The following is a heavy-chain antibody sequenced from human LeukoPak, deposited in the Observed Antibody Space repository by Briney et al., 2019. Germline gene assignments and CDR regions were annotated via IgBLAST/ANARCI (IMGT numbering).Heavy chain of an antibody. Sequence: PTETLSLTCTVSGGSINSHYCNWLRQSPGKGLEWIGYIYKSGSINHNPSLKSRVTISVDTSKNQFSLKLRSVTAADTAIYYCATKVRGGFDIWGQGTIVTVSS. CDR2: IYKSGSI. V-gene: IGHV4-59*11. CDR3: ATKVRGGFDI. CDR1: GGSINSHY. J-gene: IGHJ3*02. D-gene: IGHD2-15*01.